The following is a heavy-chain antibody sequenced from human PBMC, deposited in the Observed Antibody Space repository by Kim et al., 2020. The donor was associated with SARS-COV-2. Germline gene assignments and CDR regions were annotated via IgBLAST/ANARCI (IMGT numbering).Heavy chain of an antibody. CDR3: ARDRTPLHYSSGWYYFDY. V-gene: IGHV3-30-3*01. CDR2: ISYDGSNK. Sequence: GGSLRLSCAASGFTFSSYAMHWVRQAPGKGLEWVAVISYDGSNKYYADSVKGRFTISRDNSKNTLYLQMNSLRAEDTAVYYCARDRTPLHYSSGWYYFDYWGQGTLVTVSS. J-gene: IGHJ4*02. D-gene: IGHD6-19*01. CDR1: GFTFSSYA.